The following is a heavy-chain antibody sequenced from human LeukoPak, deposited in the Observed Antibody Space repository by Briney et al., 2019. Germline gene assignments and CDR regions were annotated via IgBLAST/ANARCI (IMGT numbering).Heavy chain of an antibody. CDR2: INSDGSST. Sequence: GGSLRLSCAASGFTFSSYWMHWVRQAPGKGLVWVSRINSDGSSTSYADSVKGRFTISRDNAKNTLYLQMNSLGAEDTAVYYCARGPTTFAFDYWGQGTLVTVSS. CDR3: ARGPTTFAFDY. D-gene: IGHD3-3*01. V-gene: IGHV3-74*01. J-gene: IGHJ4*02. CDR1: GFTFSSYW.